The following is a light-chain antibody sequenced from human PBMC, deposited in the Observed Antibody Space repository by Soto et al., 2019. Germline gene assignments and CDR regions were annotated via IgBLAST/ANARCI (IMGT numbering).Light chain of an antibody. CDR2: ATS. Sequence: DIQLTQSPSSLSASVGDRVTITCRTSQSINNYLNWYQHIPGKAPRLLIYATSTLQRGVPPRFRGGGSGTLFTLTISSLQPEDFATYYCQQSYRTPFTFGPGTTADSK. J-gene: IGKJ3*01. V-gene: IGKV1-39*01. CDR3: QQSYRTPFT. CDR1: QSINNY.